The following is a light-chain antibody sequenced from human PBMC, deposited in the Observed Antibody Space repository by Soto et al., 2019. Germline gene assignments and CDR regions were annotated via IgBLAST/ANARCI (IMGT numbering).Light chain of an antibody. CDR1: QSISSW. V-gene: IGKV1-5*03. Sequence: DIPMTQSPSTLSASVGDRVTITCRASQSISSWLAWYQHKPGKAPKLLIYKASSFESGVPSRFSGSGSGTEFTLTISTLQPEDFASYYCLQYNSHSWTFGQGTKVEIK. CDR3: LQYNSHSWT. CDR2: KAS. J-gene: IGKJ1*01.